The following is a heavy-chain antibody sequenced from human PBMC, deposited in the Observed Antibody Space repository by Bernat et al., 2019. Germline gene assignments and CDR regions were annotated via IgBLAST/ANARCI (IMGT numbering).Heavy chain of an antibody. CDR1: GFTFSSYS. CDR3: ARRGVRGVKAPSDY. Sequence: EVQLVESGGGLVKPGGSLRLSCAASGFTFSSYSMNWVRQAPGKGLEWVSSISSSSSYIYYADSVMGRFTISRDNAKNSLYLQMNSLRAEDTAVYYCARRGVRGVKAPSDYWGQGTLVTVSS. CDR2: ISSSSSYI. V-gene: IGHV3-21*01. J-gene: IGHJ4*02. D-gene: IGHD3-10*01.